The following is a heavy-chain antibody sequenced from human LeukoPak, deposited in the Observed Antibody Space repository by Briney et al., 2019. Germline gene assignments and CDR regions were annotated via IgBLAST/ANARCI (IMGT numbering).Heavy chain of an antibody. J-gene: IGHJ3*01. Sequence: SETLSLTCTVSGGSISSSYWSWVRQPAGKGLEWIGRIYISGTTNYNPSLKSRVTMSVDTSKNQFSLKVTSVTAADTAVYYGARWVSHGFDVWGQGTMVTVSS. CDR1: GGSISSSY. V-gene: IGHV4-4*07. CDR2: IYISGTT. CDR3: ARWVSHGFDV.